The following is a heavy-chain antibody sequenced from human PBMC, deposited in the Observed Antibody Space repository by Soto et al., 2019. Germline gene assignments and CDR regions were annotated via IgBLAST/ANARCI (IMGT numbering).Heavy chain of an antibody. D-gene: IGHD3-16*01. J-gene: IGHJ6*02. CDR3: ARVGGDGYNGYYGMDV. CDR2: MNPNSGNT. CDR1: GYTFTSFY. V-gene: IGHV1-8*01. Sequence: ASVKVSCKASGYTFTSFYINWVRQAPGQGLEWKGRMNPNSGNTGYAQKLQGRVTMTRDTSTSTVYMELSSLRSEDTAVYYCARVGGDGYNGYYGMDVWGQGTTVTVSS.